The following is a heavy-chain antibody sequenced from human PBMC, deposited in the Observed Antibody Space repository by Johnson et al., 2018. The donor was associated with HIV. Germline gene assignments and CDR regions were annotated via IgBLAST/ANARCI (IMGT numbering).Heavy chain of an antibody. CDR3: AKVVAAYYNFWSGDHPDAFDV. D-gene: IGHD3-3*01. J-gene: IGHJ3*01. CDR2: IRYDGSNK. V-gene: IGHV3-30*02. CDR1: GFTFSSYG. Sequence: QVQLVESGGGVVQPGGSLRLSCAASGFTFSSYGMHWVRQAPGKGLEWVAIIRYDGSNKYYADSVKGRFPISRDNSKNTLYLQMNSLRAEDTAMYYCAKVVAAYYNFWSGDHPDAFDVWGQGTMVTVSS.